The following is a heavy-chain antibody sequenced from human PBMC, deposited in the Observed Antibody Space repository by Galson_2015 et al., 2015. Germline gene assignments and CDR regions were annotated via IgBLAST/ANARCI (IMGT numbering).Heavy chain of an antibody. CDR3: ARDLQDCSGYYPV. Sequence: SLRLSCAASGFTFSSYSMNWVRQAPGKGLEWVSYISSSSSTIYYADSVKGRFTISRDNAKNSLYLQMNSLRAEDTAVYYCARDLQDCSGYYPVWGQGTLVTVSS. J-gene: IGHJ4*02. V-gene: IGHV3-48*01. D-gene: IGHD3-22*01. CDR2: ISSSSSTI. CDR1: GFTFSSYS.